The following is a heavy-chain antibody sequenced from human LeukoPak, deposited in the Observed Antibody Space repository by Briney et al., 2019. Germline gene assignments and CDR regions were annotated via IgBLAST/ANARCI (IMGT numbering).Heavy chain of an antibody. Sequence: ASVKVSCKASGYTFTSYYMHWVRQAPGQGLEWMGIINPSGGSTSYAQKFQGRVTMTRDTSTSTVYMELSSLRSEDTAMYYCARDRWGQGDSSGYYYFPFSLGSDYWGQGTLVTVSS. J-gene: IGHJ4*02. CDR3: ARDRWGQGDSSGYYYFPFSLGSDY. CDR2: INPSGGST. CDR1: GYTFTSYY. V-gene: IGHV1-46*01. D-gene: IGHD3-22*01.